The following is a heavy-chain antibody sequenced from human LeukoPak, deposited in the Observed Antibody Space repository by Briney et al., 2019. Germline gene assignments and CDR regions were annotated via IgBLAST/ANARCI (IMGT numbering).Heavy chain of an antibody. Sequence: ASVKVSCKASGYTFTGYYMHWVRQAPGRGLEWMGWINPNSGGTNYAQKFQGRVTMTRDTSISTAYMELSRLRSDDTAVYYCARASGFDDWFDPWGQGTLVTVSS. V-gene: IGHV1-2*02. D-gene: IGHD3-16*01. CDR3: ARASGFDDWFDP. CDR1: GYTFTGYY. CDR2: INPNSGGT. J-gene: IGHJ5*02.